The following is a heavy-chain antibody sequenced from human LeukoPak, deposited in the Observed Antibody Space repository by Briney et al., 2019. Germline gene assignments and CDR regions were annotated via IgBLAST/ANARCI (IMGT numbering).Heavy chain of an antibody. CDR3: AGLVGRYSSGLYYYYFDY. J-gene: IGHJ4*02. D-gene: IGHD3-22*01. V-gene: IGHV4-61*01. CDR1: GGSVSSGSYY. CDR2: IYYSGST. Sequence: SETLSLTCTVSGGSVSSGSYYWSWIRQPPGKGLEWIGYIYYSGSTNYNPCLKSRVTISVDTSKNQFSLKLSSVTAADTAVYYCAGLVGRYSSGLYYYYFDYWGQGTLVTVSS.